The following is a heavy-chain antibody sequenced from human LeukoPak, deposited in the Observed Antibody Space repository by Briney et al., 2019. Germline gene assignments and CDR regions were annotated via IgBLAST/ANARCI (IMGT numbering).Heavy chain of an antibody. V-gene: IGHV1-18*01. CDR3: ARDRQWQLFHYFDY. CDR1: GYTFTTFA. CDR2: ISPYNGNT. D-gene: IGHD6-19*01. J-gene: IGHJ4*02. Sequence: ASVKVSCKTSGYTFTTFAINWVRQAPGQGPEWLGWISPYNGNTKYAQYFQGRLTLSTDTSTNTAFMELTSLRSDDTGVYYCARDRQWQLFHYFDYWGQGTLVTVSS.